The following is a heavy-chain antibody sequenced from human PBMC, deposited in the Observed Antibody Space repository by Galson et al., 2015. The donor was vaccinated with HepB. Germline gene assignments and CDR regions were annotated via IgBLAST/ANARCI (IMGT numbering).Heavy chain of an antibody. D-gene: IGHD6-13*01. CDR1: GGSISSGGYY. Sequence: TLSLTCAVSGGSISSGGYYWSWIRQPPGKGLEWLGYVLYTGSTNYNPSLQSRVIISVDTSKNQFSLKLTSVTAADTAVYYCARGDSSAWYARGWFDPWGQGTLVTVSS. V-gene: IGHV4-61*08. CDR2: VLYTGST. J-gene: IGHJ5*02. CDR3: ARGDSSAWYARGWFDP.